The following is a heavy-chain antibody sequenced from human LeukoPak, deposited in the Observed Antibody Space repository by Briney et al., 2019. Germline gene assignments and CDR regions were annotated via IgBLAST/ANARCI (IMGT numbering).Heavy chain of an antibody. D-gene: IGHD2-2*01. Sequence: SGGSLRLSCAASGFTFTTYNMNWVRQAPGKGPEWVAYITASDTTKYYADSVKGRFTISRDNAKKSLFLQMNILRAEDTAVYYCTTAPAFSSSWRSWGQGSLVTVSS. CDR1: GFTFTTYN. V-gene: IGHV3-48*01. J-gene: IGHJ5*02. CDR3: TTAPAFSSSWRS. CDR2: ITASDTTK.